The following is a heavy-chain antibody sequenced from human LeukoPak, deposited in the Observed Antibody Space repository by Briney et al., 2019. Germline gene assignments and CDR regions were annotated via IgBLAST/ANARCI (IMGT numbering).Heavy chain of an antibody. D-gene: IGHD2-2*01. Sequence: PGGSLRLSCAASGFTFSSYAMHWVRQAPGKGLEWVAVISYDGSNKYYADSVKGRFIISRDNSKNTLYLQMNSLRAEDTAVYYCAKVMAHHYQLLSPSLPRDHTDGFDYWGQGTLVTVSS. CDR1: GFTFSSYA. J-gene: IGHJ4*02. V-gene: IGHV3-30*04. CDR2: ISYDGSNK. CDR3: AKVMAHHYQLLSPSLPRDHTDGFDY.